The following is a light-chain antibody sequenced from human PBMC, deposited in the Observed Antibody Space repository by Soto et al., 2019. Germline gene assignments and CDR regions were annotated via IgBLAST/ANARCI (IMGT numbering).Light chain of an antibody. CDR3: SSYTSSSTVV. J-gene: IGLJ2*01. CDR1: SSDVGSYDH. V-gene: IGLV2-14*01. Sequence: QSVLTQPASVSGSPGQSITISCSGTSSDVGSYDHVAWYQQFPGKTPKLTIYEVSNRPSGVSSRFSGSKSGNTASLTISGLQAEDEADYYCSSYTSSSTVVFGGGTKLTVL. CDR2: EVS.